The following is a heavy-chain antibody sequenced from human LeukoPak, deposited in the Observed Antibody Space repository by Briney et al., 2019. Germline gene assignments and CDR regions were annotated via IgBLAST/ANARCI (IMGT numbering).Heavy chain of an antibody. Sequence: SGGSLRLSCATSGFSFSDYYMTWIRQAPGKGLEGISYISSSGTSTKHADSVKERFAISRDNAKNSLYLQMNSLRADDTAVYYCARVRSSGGVLDYWGQGTLVTVSS. V-gene: IGHV3-11*05. CDR3: ARVRSSGGVLDY. J-gene: IGHJ4*02. D-gene: IGHD3-16*01. CDR1: GFSFSDYY. CDR2: ISSSGTST.